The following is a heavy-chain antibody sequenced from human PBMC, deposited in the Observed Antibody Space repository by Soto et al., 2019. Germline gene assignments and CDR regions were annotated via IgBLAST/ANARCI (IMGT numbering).Heavy chain of an antibody. CDR1: GFTFSSYS. CDR3: ARAEQWLVPSVY. V-gene: IGHV3-21*01. Sequence: VGSLSLSCAASGFTFSSYSMNWVRQAPGKGLEWASSSSSSSSYIYCAYSAKGRFTISRDNAKNSLYLQMNSLRAEDTAVSYGARAEQWLVPSVYWGQGPVGTVSS. D-gene: IGHD6-19*01. CDR2: SSSSSSYI. J-gene: IGHJ4*02.